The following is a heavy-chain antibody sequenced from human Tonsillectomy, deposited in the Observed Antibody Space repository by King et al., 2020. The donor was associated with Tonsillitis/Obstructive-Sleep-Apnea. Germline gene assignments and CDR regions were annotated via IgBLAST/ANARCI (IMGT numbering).Heavy chain of an antibody. V-gene: IGHV4-59*08. J-gene: IGHJ4*02. CDR1: GGSISSYY. CDR2: IYYSGST. Sequence: QLQESGPGLVKPSETLSLTCTVSGGSISSYYWSWIRQPPGKGLEWIGYIYYSGSTNYNPSLKSRVTISVDTSKNQFSLKLSSVTAADTAVYYCARQGVAPIDFDYWAQGTLVTVSS. D-gene: IGHD5-12*01. CDR3: ARQGVAPIDFDY.